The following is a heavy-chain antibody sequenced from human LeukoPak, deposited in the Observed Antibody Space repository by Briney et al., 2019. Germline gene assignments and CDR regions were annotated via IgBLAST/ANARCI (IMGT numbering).Heavy chain of an antibody. J-gene: IGHJ4*02. D-gene: IGHD3-3*01. CDR2: INPNSGGT. CDR3: ARPTGPSGYLTRYYFDY. Sequence: GASVKVSCKASGYTFTGYYMHWVRQAPGQGLEWMGWINPNSGGTNYAQKFQGRVTMTRDTSISTAYMELSRLRSDDTAVYYCARPTGPSGYLTRYYFDYWGQGTLVTVSS. V-gene: IGHV1-2*02. CDR1: GYTFTGYY.